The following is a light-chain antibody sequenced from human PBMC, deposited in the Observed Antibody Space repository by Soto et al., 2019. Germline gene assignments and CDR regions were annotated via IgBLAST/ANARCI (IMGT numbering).Light chain of an antibody. V-gene: IGLV2-14*01. CDR1: SSDVGGYNY. J-gene: IGLJ2*01. Sequence: QSALTQPASVSGSPGQSITISCTGTSSDVGGYNYVSWYQQHPGKAPKLMIYDVSNRPSGVSNRFSGSKSGNTASLTISGLQAEVEADYYCSSYTSSSTRVFSGGTKLTVL. CDR3: SSYTSSSTRV. CDR2: DVS.